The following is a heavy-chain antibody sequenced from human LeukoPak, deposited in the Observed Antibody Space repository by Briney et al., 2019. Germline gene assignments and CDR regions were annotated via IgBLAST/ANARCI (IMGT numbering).Heavy chain of an antibody. J-gene: IGHJ4*02. CDR3: AHSYDFWSGYIDY. V-gene: IGHV4-4*02. CDR1: GGSISSSNW. Sequence: SETLSLTCAVSGGSISSSNWWSWVRQPPGKGLEWIGEIYHSGSTNYNPSLKSRVTISVDTSKNQFSLKLSPVTAADTAVYYCAHSYDFWSGYIDYWGPGTLVTVSS. D-gene: IGHD3-3*01. CDR2: IYHSGST.